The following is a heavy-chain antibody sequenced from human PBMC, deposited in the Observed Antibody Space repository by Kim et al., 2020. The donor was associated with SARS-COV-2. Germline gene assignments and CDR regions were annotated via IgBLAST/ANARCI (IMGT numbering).Heavy chain of an antibody. CDR3: AAAVVAGMDV. Sequence: ANYAQKSQGRVTITADKSTSTAYMELSSLRSEDTAVYYCAAAVVAGMDVWGQGTTVTVSS. D-gene: IGHD2-15*01. V-gene: IGHV1-69*02. J-gene: IGHJ6*02. CDR2: A.